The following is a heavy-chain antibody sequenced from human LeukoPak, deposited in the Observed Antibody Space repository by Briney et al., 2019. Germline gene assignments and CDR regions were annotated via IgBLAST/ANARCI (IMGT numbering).Heavy chain of an antibody. D-gene: IGHD3-10*01. CDR2: ISWNSGNI. Sequence: GGSLRLSCAASGFTFDDYAMHWVRQAPGKGLEWVSGISWNSGNIVYADSVKGRFTISRDNAKNSLYLQMNSLRAEDTALYYCAKNSPGGFGELLNWGQGTLVTVSS. J-gene: IGHJ4*02. CDR1: GFTFDDYA. V-gene: IGHV3-9*01. CDR3: AKNSPGGFGELLN.